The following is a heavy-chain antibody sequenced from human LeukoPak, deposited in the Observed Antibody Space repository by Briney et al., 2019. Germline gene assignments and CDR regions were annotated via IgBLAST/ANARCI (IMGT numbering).Heavy chain of an antibody. CDR3: ARGFGVVVVAATKGKYNWFDR. J-gene: IGHJ5*02. Sequence: PGGSLTLSCAASGFTFSSYATHWVRQAPAGGLEWVAVISYDGSNKYYAHSVKGRFTISIDNSKNTLYLQMNSLRAEDTAVYYCARGFGVVVVAATKGKYNWFDRWGQGTLVTVSS. D-gene: IGHD2-15*01. CDR2: ISYDGSNK. V-gene: IGHV3-30*04. CDR1: GFTFSSYA.